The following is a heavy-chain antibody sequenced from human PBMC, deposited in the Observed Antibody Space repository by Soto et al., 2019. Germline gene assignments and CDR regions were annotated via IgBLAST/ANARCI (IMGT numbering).Heavy chain of an antibody. CDR2: INSDGSST. CDR3: ASSLERYYDFWSGYHRADYYYYGMDV. Sequence: PGGSLRLSCAASGFTFSSYWMHWVRQAPGKGLVWVSRINSDGSSTSYADSVKGRFTISRDNAKNTLYLQMNSLRAEDTAVYYCASSLERYYDFWSGYHRADYYYYGMDVWGQGTTVTVSS. CDR1: GFTFSSYW. V-gene: IGHV3-74*01. D-gene: IGHD3-3*01. J-gene: IGHJ6*02.